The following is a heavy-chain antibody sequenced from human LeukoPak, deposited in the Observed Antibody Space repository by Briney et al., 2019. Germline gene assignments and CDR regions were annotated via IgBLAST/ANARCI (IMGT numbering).Heavy chain of an antibody. J-gene: IGHJ4*02. CDR2: ISGSGGST. D-gene: IGHD3-10*01. CDR3: AKNPVQLLSYGESFYFDS. V-gene: IGHV3-23*01. CDR1: GFTFSSYA. Sequence: GGSLRLSCAASGFTFSSYAMSWVRQAPGKGLEWVSAISGSGGSTYYADSVKGRFTISRDNSKDTLYLQMNSLRAEDTAVYYCAKNPVQLLSYGESFYFDSWGQGTLVTVSS.